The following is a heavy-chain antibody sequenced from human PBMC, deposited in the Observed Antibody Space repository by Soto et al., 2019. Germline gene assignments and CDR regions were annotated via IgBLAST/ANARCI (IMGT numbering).Heavy chain of an antibody. CDR2: FDPEDGET. Sequence: ASVKGSCKVSGYTITELSMHWGRQDPGKGLEWMGGFDPEDGETIYAQKFQGRVTFTRDTSANTAYMELSSLISEDTAVYYCARPKDYDDCLDLWGQGTLVTVSS. CDR1: GYTITELS. J-gene: IGHJ4*02. V-gene: IGHV1-24*01. CDR3: ARPKDYDDCLDL. D-gene: IGHD3-22*01.